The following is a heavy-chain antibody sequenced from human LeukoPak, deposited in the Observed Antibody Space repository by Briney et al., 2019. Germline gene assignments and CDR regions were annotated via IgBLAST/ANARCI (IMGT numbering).Heavy chain of an antibody. CDR1: GFTFSSYS. Sequence: PGGSLRLSCAASGFTFSSYSMNWVRQAPGKGLEWVSYISSSSSTIYYADSVKGRFTISRDNAKNSLYLQMNSLRAEDTAVYYCARDDRSSSWWGAFDYWGQGTLVTVSS. CDR2: ISSSSSTI. V-gene: IGHV3-48*01. D-gene: IGHD6-13*01. J-gene: IGHJ4*02. CDR3: ARDDRSSSWWGAFDY.